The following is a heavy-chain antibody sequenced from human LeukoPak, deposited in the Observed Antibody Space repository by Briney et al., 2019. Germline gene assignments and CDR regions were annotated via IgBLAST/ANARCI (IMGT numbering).Heavy chain of an antibody. CDR2: ISSSSSYI. J-gene: IGHJ4*02. D-gene: IGHD6-6*01. Sequence: KPGGSLRLSCAASGFTFSSYSMNWVRQAPGKGLEWVSSISSSSSYIYYADSVKGRFTISRDNAKNSLYLQMNSLRAEDTAVYYCAGIISSSPGFDYWGQGTLVTVSS. CDR3: AGIISSSPGFDY. V-gene: IGHV3-21*01. CDR1: GFTFSSYS.